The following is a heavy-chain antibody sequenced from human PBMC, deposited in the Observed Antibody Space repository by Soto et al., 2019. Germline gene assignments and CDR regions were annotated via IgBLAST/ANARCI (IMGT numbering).Heavy chain of an antibody. D-gene: IGHD2-15*01. CDR1: GGSISTYY. Sequence: QVRLQESGPGLVKPSETLSLTCTVSGGSISTYYWSWIRQPPGKGLEWIGHIYYSGSTSYNSSLQSRVTISMDTSKSQLSLKLSSVAAADTAVYYCARVRDCRGGTCYSWWFDPWGQGTLVTVSS. CDR3: ARVRDCRGGTCYSWWFDP. V-gene: IGHV4-59*01. CDR2: IYYSGST. J-gene: IGHJ5*02.